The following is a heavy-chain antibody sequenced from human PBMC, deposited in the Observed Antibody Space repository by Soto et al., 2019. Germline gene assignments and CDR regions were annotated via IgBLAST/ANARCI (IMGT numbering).Heavy chain of an antibody. CDR1: GFAFSTSA. D-gene: IGHD3-3*01. CDR2: ISSSSSYI. V-gene: IGHV3-21*01. J-gene: IGHJ5*02. Sequence: GGSLRLSCVASGFAFSTSAMSWVRQAPGKGLEWVSSISSSSSYIYYADSVKGRFTISRDNAKNSLYLQMNSLRAEDTAVYYCARDRSITIFGVVPVWFDPWGQGTLVTVSS. CDR3: ARDRSITIFGVVPVWFDP.